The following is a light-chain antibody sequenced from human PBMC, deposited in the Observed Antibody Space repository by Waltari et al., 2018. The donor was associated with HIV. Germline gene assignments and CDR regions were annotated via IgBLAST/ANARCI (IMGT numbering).Light chain of an antibody. Sequence: SYELTQPPSVSVSPGQTATITCSGDKLGDKYVSWYQQRPGQSPVLVIYQDTGRPSGIPERICGSNSGNTATLTISGTQAMDEADYYCQAWDSSAVVFGGGTKLTVL. CDR2: QDT. CDR3: QAWDSSAVV. J-gene: IGLJ2*01. V-gene: IGLV3-1*01. CDR1: KLGDKY.